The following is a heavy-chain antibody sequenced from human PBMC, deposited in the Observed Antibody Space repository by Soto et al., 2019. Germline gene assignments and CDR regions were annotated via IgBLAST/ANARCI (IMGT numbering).Heavy chain of an antibody. CDR2: IYPGDSET. D-gene: IGHD6-13*01. CDR3: ARSPRSSPYFDY. V-gene: IGHV5-51*01. J-gene: IGHJ4*02. CDR1: GSTFSNFW. Sequence: ASLKISRQCSGSTFSNFWIAWVRQLPGTGLEYMGIIYPGDSETRYSPSFHGKVTISADRSIGTAYLQWSSLEASDSAFYFCARSPRSSPYFDYWGQGALVTVSS.